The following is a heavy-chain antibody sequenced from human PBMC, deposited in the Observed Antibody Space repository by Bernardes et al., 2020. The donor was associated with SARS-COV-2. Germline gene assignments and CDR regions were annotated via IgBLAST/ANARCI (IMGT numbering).Heavy chain of an antibody. V-gene: IGHV4-34*01. CDR1: GGSFSGYY. CDR2: INHSGST. CDR3: ARHARRGYGSH. D-gene: IGHD5-12*01. J-gene: IGHJ4*02. Sequence: SETLSLTCAVYGGSFSGYYWSWICQPPGKGLEWIGEINHSGSTNYNPSLKSRVTISVDTSKNQFSLKLSSVTAADTAVYYCARHARRGYGSHWGQGTLVTVSS.